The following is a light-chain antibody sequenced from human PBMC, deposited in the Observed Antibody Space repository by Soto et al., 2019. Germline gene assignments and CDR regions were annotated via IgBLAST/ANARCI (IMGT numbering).Light chain of an antibody. CDR2: KAS. CDR3: QQYDRFPYT. CDR1: QSISNW. J-gene: IGKJ2*01. Sequence: DIQMTQSPSTLSASVGDTVTITCRASQSISNWLAWYQQKPGQAPKLLIHKASTLESGVPSRFSGSGSGTEFTLTISSLQPDDFETFYCQQYDRFPYTFGQGTKREIK. V-gene: IGKV1-5*03.